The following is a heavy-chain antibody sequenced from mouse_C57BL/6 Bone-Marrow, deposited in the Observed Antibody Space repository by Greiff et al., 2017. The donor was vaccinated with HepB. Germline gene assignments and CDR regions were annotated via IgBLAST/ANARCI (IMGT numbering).Heavy chain of an antibody. CDR3: AIAWLLAWFAY. CDR2: IHPSDSDT. CDR1: GYTFTSYW. Sequence: QVQLQQPGAELVKPGASVKVSCKASGYTFTSYWMHWVKQRPGQGLEWIGRIHPSDSDTNYNQKFKGKATLTVDKSSSTAYMPLSSLTSEDSAVYYCAIAWLLAWFAYWGQGTLVTVSA. V-gene: IGHV1-74*01. D-gene: IGHD2-3*01. J-gene: IGHJ3*01.